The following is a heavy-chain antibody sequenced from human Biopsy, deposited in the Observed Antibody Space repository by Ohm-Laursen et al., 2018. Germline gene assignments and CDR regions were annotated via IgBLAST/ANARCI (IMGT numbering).Heavy chain of an antibody. V-gene: IGHV1-69*06. D-gene: IGHD3-9*01. CDR2: NIPILGTG. CDR1: EGTFSNYG. Sequence: ASVKVSCKAPEGTFSNYGVNWVRQAPGQGLEWLGGNIPILGTGSYAQKFQDRVTVAADTSMSTATMELRSLRSDDTAVYYCATKLTGYFHHWGQGTLVIVSS. CDR3: ATKLTGYFHH. J-gene: IGHJ1*01.